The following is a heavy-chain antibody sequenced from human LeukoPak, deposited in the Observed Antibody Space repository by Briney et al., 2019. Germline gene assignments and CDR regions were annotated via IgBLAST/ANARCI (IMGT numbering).Heavy chain of an antibody. CDR1: GDSISSYY. V-gene: IGHV4-4*07. Sequence: PSETLSLTCPVSGDSISSYYWSWIRQPAGKGMEWIGRIYTSGSTNYNPSLKSRVTMSVDTSKNQFSLKLTSVTAADTAVYYCARSYCSGGSCLNWFDPWGLGTLVTVSS. D-gene: IGHD2-15*01. J-gene: IGHJ5*02. CDR3: ARSYCSGGSCLNWFDP. CDR2: IYTSGST.